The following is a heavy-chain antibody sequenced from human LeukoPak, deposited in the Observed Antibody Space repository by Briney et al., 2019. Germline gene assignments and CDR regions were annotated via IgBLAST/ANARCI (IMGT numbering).Heavy chain of an antibody. CDR3: ARLRDYYDSSGYYPHQIFDY. CDR1: GGSISSGGYY. J-gene: IGHJ4*02. V-gene: IGHV4-31*03. D-gene: IGHD3-22*01. Sequence: SLTLSLTCTVSGGSISSGGYYWSWIRQHPGKGLEWIGYIYYSGSTYYNPSLKSRVTISVDTSKNQFSLKLSSVTAADTAVYYCARLRDYYDSSGYYPHQIFDYWGQGTLVTVSS. CDR2: IYYSGST.